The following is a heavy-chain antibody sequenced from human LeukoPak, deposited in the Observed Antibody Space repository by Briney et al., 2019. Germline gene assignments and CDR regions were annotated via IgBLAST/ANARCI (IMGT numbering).Heavy chain of an antibody. CDR1: GGSISSSSYY. Sequence: SETLSLTCTVSGGSISSSSYYWGWIRQPPGKGLEWIGSIYYSGSTYYNPSLKSRVTISVDTSKNQFSLKLSSVTAADTAVYYCASETPRTIFGVVTLRYFDYWGQGTLVTVSS. V-gene: IGHV4-39*07. CDR2: IYYSGST. J-gene: IGHJ4*02. D-gene: IGHD3-3*01. CDR3: ASETPRTIFGVVTLRYFDY.